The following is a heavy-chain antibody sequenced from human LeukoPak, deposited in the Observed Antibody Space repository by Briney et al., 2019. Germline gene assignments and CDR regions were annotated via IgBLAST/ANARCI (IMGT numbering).Heavy chain of an antibody. CDR3: AKGGVIYSRGPDAFDI. D-gene: IGHD4-11*01. J-gene: IGHJ3*02. Sequence: GGSLRLSCATSGFTFSSYEMNWVRQAPGKGLEWVSYISSSSVTIYYADSVKGRFTISRDNAKNSLYLQMNSLRAKDTAVYYCAKGGVIYSRGPDAFDIWGQGTMVTVSS. V-gene: IGHV3-48*01. CDR2: ISSSSVTI. CDR1: GFTFSSYE.